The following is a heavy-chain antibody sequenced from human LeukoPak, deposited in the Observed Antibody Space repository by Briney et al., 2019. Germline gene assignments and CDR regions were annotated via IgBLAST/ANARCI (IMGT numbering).Heavy chain of an antibody. V-gene: IGHV3-48*03. CDR1: GFTFSSYE. D-gene: IGHD3-3*01. CDR2: ISSSGSTI. Sequence: GGSLRLSCAASGFTFSSYEMNWVRQAPGKGLEWVSYISSSGSTIYYADSVKGRFTISRDNAKNSLYLQMNSLRAEDTAVYYCARGHYDFWSGPMWVWGQGTRSPSP. CDR3: ARGHYDFWSGPMWV. J-gene: IGHJ6*02.